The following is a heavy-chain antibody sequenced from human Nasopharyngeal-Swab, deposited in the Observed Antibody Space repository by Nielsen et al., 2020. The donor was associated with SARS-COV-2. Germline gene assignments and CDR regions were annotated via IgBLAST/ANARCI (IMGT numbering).Heavy chain of an antibody. J-gene: IGHJ4*02. Sequence: WIRQPPGKGLEWVAVISYDGSNKYYAGSVKGRFTISRDNSKNTLYLQMNSLRAEDTAVYYCAKVLAVAGTGDYWGQGTLVTVSS. V-gene: IGHV3-30*18. CDR3: AKVLAVAGTGDY. D-gene: IGHD6-19*01. CDR2: ISYDGSNK.